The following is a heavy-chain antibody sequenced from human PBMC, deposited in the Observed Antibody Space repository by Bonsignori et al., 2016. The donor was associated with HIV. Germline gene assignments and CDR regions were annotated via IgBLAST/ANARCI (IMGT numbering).Heavy chain of an antibody. J-gene: IGHJ6*03. Sequence: SETLSLTCAVYGGSFSGYYWSWIRQPPGKGLEWIGEINHSGSTNYNPSLKSRVTISVDTSKNQFSLKLSSVTAADTAVYYCAREIGRFMDVWGKGTTVTVSS. V-gene: IGHV4-34*01. CDR2: INHSGST. CDR3: AREIGRFMDV. CDR1: GGSFSGYY. D-gene: IGHD1-26*01.